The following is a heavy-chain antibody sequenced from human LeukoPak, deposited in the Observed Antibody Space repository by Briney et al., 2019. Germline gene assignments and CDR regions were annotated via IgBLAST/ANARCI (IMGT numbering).Heavy chain of an antibody. CDR2: IYYSGST. J-gene: IGHJ4*02. CDR3: ARHQVEDWSFDY. CDR1: GGSISSSTYY. D-gene: IGHD3/OR15-3a*01. Sequence: SETLSLTCTVSGGSISSSTYYWGWIRQPPGKGLERIGSIYYSGSTYYNPSLKSRVTISVDTSKNQFSLKLTSVTAADTAVYYCARHQVEDWSFDYWGQGTLVTVSS. V-gene: IGHV4-39*01.